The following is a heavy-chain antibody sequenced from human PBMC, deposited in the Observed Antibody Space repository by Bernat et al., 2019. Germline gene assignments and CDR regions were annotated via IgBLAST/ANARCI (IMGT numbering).Heavy chain of an antibody. CDR1: GFDFSGYH. D-gene: IGHD5-12*01. Sequence: EVQLVESGGGLVEPGGSLRLSCAASGFDFSGYHMNWVRQAPGKGLEWLSYIASTSSVIYYAESVKGRFTISRDNARNSLYLQMNSLRDEDTAVYYCVRDGLRGYDFDSWGQGTLVTVSS. V-gene: IGHV3-48*02. CDR3: VRDGLRGYDFDS. CDR2: IASTSSVI. J-gene: IGHJ4*02.